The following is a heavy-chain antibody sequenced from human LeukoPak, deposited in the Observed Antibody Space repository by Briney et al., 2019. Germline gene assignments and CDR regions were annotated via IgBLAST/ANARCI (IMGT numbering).Heavy chain of an antibody. Sequence: GGSLRLSCAASGFTFSSYSMNWVRQAPGKGLEWVSHISSSSSAIYYADSVKGRFTISRDNAKNSLYLQMNSLRAEDTAVYYCARRTLRYYFDYWGQGTLVTVSS. J-gene: IGHJ4*02. CDR1: GFTFSSYS. V-gene: IGHV3-48*04. CDR2: ISSSSSAI. CDR3: ARRTLRYYFDY.